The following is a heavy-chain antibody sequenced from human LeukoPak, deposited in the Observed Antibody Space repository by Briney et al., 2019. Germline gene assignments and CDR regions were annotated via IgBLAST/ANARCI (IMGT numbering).Heavy chain of an antibody. V-gene: IGHV3-7*01. CDR1: GFTFSSYW. CDR3: AREPYTYYDWGGWFDP. D-gene: IGHD3-3*01. Sequence: PGGTLRLSCAASGFTFSSYWMSWVRQAPGKGLEWVANIKQDGSEKYYVDSVKGRFTISRDNAKNSLYLQMNSLRAEDTAVYYCAREPYTYYDWGGWFDPWGQGTLVTVSS. J-gene: IGHJ5*02. CDR2: IKQDGSEK.